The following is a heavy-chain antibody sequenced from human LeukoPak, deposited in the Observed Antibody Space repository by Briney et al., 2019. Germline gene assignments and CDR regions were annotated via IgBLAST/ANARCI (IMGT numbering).Heavy chain of an antibody. CDR2: INPYNGDT. Sequence: ASVKVSCKASGYIFTGHYMYWVRQAPGQGLEWMGRINPYNGDTKYAQKFQGRVTMTRDTSITTAYMELNSLRSDDTAVYYCARVVYCGGHCSSRYYCGMDVWGQGTTVTVSS. J-gene: IGHJ6*02. CDR3: ARVVYCGGHCSSRYYCGMDV. CDR1: GYIFTGHY. D-gene: IGHD2-21*02. V-gene: IGHV1-2*06.